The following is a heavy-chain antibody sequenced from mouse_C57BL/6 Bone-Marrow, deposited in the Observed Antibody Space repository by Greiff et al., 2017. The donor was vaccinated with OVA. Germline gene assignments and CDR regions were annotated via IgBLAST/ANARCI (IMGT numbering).Heavy chain of an antibody. Sequence: VMLVESGGGLVQPGGSLKLSCAASGIDFSRYWMSWVRRAPGKGLEWIGEINPDSSTINYAPSLQDKFIISRDNAKNTLYLQMSKVRSEDTALYYCARPRYYGSSPWYFDVWGTGTTVTVSS. V-gene: IGHV4-1*01. J-gene: IGHJ1*03. CDR3: ARPRYYGSSPWYFDV. CDR2: INPDSSTI. D-gene: IGHD1-1*01. CDR1: GIDFSRYW.